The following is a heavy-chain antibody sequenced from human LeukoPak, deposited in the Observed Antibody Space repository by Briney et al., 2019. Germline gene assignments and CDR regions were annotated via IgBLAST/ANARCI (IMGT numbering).Heavy chain of an antibody. Sequence: GGSLRLSCAASGFTFSSYSMNWVCQAPGKGLEWVSSISSSSSYIYYADSVKGRFTISRDNAKNSLYLQMNSLRAEDTAVYYCARKRDILTGYNDYWGQGTLVTVSS. CDR1: GFTFSSYS. V-gene: IGHV3-21*01. CDR2: ISSSSSYI. J-gene: IGHJ4*02. CDR3: ARKRDILTGYNDY. D-gene: IGHD3-9*01.